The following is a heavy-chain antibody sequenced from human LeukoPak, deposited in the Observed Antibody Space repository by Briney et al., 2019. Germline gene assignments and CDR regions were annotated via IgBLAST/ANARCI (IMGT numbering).Heavy chain of an antibody. CDR1: GFTFSSYA. V-gene: IGHV3-23*01. D-gene: IGHD3-3*01. CDR2: ISGSGGST. CDR3: AKVRSDSYYDFWSGYFWFDP. J-gene: IGHJ5*02. Sequence: GGSLRLSCAASGFTFSSYAMSWVRQAPGKGLEWVSAISGSGGSTYYADSVKGRFTISRDNSKNTLYLQMNSLRAEDTAVYYCAKVRSDSYYDFWSGYFWFDPWGQGTLVTVSS.